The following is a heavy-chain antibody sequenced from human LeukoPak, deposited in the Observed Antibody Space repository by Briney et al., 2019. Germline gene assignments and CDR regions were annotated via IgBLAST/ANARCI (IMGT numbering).Heavy chain of an antibody. CDR2: ISCTRSTI. J-gene: IGHJ2*01. V-gene: IGHV3-11*01. CDR3: ARGRVAAAGTKWYFDL. CDR1: GFIFSDYY. D-gene: IGHD6-13*01. Sequence: GGSLRLSCAASGFIFSDYYMTWVRQAPGKGLEWVSFISCTRSTIYYADSVKGRFTISRDNAQNSLYLQMNSLTVEDAAVYYCARGRVAAAGTKWYFDLWGRGSLVTVSS.